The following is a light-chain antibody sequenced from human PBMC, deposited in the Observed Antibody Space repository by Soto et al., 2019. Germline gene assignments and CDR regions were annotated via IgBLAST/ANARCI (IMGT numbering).Light chain of an antibody. CDR2: ANT. CDR3: QSFDSSLTVLI. V-gene: IGLV1-40*01. CDR1: NSNIGAGSG. Sequence: QSVLTQPPSVSGAPGQRVTISCTGNNSNIGAGSGVNWYQQFPNRAPKLLIYANTHRPSGVPDRFSGSTSATSASLAITGLQTQDGGDYSCQSFDSSLTVLIFGGGTKLTVL. J-gene: IGLJ2*01.